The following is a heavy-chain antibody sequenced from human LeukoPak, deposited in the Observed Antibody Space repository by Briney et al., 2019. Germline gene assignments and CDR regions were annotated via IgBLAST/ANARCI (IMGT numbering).Heavy chain of an antibody. CDR2: ISSSGSTI. CDR1: GFTFSSYE. D-gene: IGHD3-10*01. J-gene: IGHJ4*02. CDR3: ARGDGLWFGELLPDSPLDY. V-gene: IGHV3-48*03. Sequence: GGSLRLSCAASGFTFSSYEMNWVRQAPGKGLEWVSYISSSGSTIYYADSVKGRFTISRDNAKNSLYLQMNSLRAEDTAVYYCARGDGLWFGELLPDSPLDYWGQGTLVTVSS.